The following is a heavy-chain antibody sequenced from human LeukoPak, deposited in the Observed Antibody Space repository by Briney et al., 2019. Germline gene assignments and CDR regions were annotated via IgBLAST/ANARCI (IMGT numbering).Heavy chain of an antibody. D-gene: IGHD4-17*01. CDR3: AHTQGGDYGGYFDY. CDR2: IYWDDDK. J-gene: IGHJ4*02. CDR1: GFSLSTSRVG. V-gene: IGHV2-5*02. Sequence: SGPTLVNPTQTLTLTCTFSGFSLSTSRVGVGWIRQPPGKALEWLALIYWDDDKRYSPSLKSRLTITKDTSKNQVVLTMTNMDPVDTATYYCAHTQGGDYGGYFDYWGQGTLVTVSS.